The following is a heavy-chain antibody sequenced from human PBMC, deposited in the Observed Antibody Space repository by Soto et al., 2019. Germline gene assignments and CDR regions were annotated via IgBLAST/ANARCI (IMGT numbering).Heavy chain of an antibody. V-gene: IGHV4-31*03. D-gene: IGHD3-9*01. J-gene: IGHJ6*02. Sequence: PSETLSLTCTVPGGSISSGGYYWSWIRQHPGKGLEWSGYIYYSGSTYYNPSLKSRVTISVDTSKNQFSLKLSSVTAADTAVYYCARDRDIYGMDVWGQATTVTV. CDR3: ARDRDIYGMDV. CDR2: IYYSGST. CDR1: GGSISSGGYY.